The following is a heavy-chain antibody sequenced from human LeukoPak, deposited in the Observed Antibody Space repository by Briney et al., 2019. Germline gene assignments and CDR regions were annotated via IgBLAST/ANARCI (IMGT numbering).Heavy chain of an antibody. D-gene: IGHD4-17*01. CDR1: GFTFSSYW. V-gene: IGHV3-7*01. CDR3: GRDEGECYGDYDVGY. CDR2: IKQDGSEK. J-gene: IGHJ4*02. Sequence: PGGSLRLSCAASGFTFSSYWMSWVRQAPGKGLEWVANIKQDGSEKYYVDSVKGRFTISRDNAKNSLYLQMNSLRAEDTAVYYCGRDEGECYGDYDVGYWGQGTLVTVAS.